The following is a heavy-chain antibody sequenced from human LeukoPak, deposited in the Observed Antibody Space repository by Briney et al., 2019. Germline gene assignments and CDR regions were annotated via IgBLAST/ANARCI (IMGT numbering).Heavy chain of an antibody. V-gene: IGHV4-39*07. J-gene: IGHJ3*02. CDR1: GGSLTSCSYY. Sequence: SETLSLTCTVSGGSLTSCSYYWGWIRQPPGKGLEWIGTLYCSGNTYYNPSLKSRLTMSIDTSKNQFSLRLSSVTAADTAVYYCARDEGSSWLGAFDIWGQGTMVTVSS. CDR2: LYCSGNT. CDR3: ARDEGSSWLGAFDI. D-gene: IGHD6-13*01.